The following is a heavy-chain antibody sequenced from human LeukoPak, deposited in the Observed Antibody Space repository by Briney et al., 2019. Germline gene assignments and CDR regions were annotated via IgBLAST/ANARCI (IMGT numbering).Heavy chain of an antibody. V-gene: IGHV3-66*01. CDR1: GFTFSSYA. D-gene: IGHD3-3*01. J-gene: IGHJ6*02. CDR3: ASPSRVTYYDFWSGAAGYGMDV. CDR2: IYSGGST. Sequence: GGSLRLSCAASGFTFSSYAMSWVRQAPGKGLGWVSVIYSGGSTYYADSVKGRFTISRDNSKNTLYLQMNSLRAEDTAVYYCASPSRVTYYDFWSGAAGYGMDVWGRGTTVTVSS.